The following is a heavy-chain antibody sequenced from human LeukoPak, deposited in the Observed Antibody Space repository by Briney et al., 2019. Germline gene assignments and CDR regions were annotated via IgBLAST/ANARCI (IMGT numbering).Heavy chain of an antibody. CDR3: ARDLTTYFDY. Sequence: GGSLRLSCAASGFTFSHCGMHWVRQASGKGLEWVAVIWHNGNDEYYADSVKGRFTVSRDNSRDTLYLQMNGLRADDTAVYYCARDLTTYFDYWGQGTLVTVSS. V-gene: IGHV3-33*01. CDR2: IWHNGNDE. D-gene: IGHD3-9*01. CDR1: GFTFSHCG. J-gene: IGHJ4*02.